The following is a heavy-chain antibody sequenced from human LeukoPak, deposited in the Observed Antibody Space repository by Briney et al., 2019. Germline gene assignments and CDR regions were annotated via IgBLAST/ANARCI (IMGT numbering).Heavy chain of an antibody. J-gene: IGHJ4*02. CDR3: ARVAEAAAFDS. D-gene: IGHD6-13*01. Sequence: GGSLRLSCAASGFTFSSYSMNWVRQAPGKGLEWVSSISSSSRYIYYADSMKGRFTISRDNSKNSLYLRMNSLRAEDTAVYYCARVAEAAAFDSWGQGTLVTVSS. CDR1: GFTFSSYS. CDR2: ISSSSRYI. V-gene: IGHV3-21*06.